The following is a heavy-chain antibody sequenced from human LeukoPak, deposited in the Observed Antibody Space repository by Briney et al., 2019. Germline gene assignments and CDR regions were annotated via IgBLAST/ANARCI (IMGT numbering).Heavy chain of an antibody. V-gene: IGHV1-8*01. J-gene: IGHJ4*02. D-gene: IGHD5-12*01. CDR1: GYTFTNYD. Sequence: ASVKVSCKTSGYTFTNYDINWVRQATGQGLEWMGWMNPNSGNTGYAQKFQGRVTMTRNTSISTAYMELSSLRSEDTAVYYCARDLSGYDDFDYWGQGTLVTVSS. CDR3: ARDLSGYDDFDY. CDR2: MNPNSGNT.